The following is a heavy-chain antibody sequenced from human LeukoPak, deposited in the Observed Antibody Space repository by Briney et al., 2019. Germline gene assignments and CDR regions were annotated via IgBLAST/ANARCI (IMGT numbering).Heavy chain of an antibody. D-gene: IGHD6-19*01. Sequence: GGSLRLSCAASGFTFDDYAMHWVRQAPGKGLEWVSGIGWNSGSIGYADSVKGRFTIPRDNAKNSLYLQMNSLRAEDTALYYCAKDISIAVAGTSTLDYWGQGTLVTVSS. CDR2: IGWNSGSI. CDR3: AKDISIAVAGTSTLDY. J-gene: IGHJ4*02. V-gene: IGHV3-9*01. CDR1: GFTFDDYA.